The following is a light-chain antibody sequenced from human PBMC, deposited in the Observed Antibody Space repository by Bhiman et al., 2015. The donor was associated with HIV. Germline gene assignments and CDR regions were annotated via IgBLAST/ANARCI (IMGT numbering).Light chain of an antibody. Sequence: QSVLTQPPSVSGAPGQRVTISCTGSRSNIGAGYDVHWFQHLPGTAPKVLIYGNNNRPSGVPDRFSGSKSGNTASLTVSGLQAEDEADYYCSSYTISSSLVFGGGTKLTVL. CDR3: SSYTISSSLV. CDR1: RSNIGAGYD. J-gene: IGLJ2*01. V-gene: IGLV1-40*01. CDR2: GNN.